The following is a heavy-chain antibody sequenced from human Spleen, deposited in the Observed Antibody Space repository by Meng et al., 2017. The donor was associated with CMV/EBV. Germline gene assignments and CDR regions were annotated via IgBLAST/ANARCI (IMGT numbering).Heavy chain of an antibody. V-gene: IGHV1-69*05. CDR3: ARRIVGVAARTGFDY. J-gene: IGHJ4*02. CDR2: IIPIFGTA. CDR1: GGTFSSYA. Sequence: SGGTFSSYAISWVRQAPGQGLEWMGGIIPIFGTANYAQKFQGRVTITTDESTSTAYMELSSLRSEDTAVYYCARRIVGVAARTGFDYWGQGTLVTVSS. D-gene: IGHD6-6*01.